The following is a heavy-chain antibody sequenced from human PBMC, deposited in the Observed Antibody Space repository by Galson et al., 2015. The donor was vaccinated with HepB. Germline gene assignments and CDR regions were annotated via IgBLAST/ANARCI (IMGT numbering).Heavy chain of an antibody. V-gene: IGHV3-21*01. CDR1: GFTFSSYS. CDR2: ISSSSSYI. D-gene: IGHD2-2*01. Sequence: LRLSCAASGFTFSSYSMNWVRQAPGKGLEWVSSISSSSSYIYYADSVKGRFTISRDNAKNSLYLQMNGLRAEDTAVYYCARDVCSSTSCRFDYWGQGTLVTVSS. CDR3: ARDVCSSTSCRFDY. J-gene: IGHJ4*02.